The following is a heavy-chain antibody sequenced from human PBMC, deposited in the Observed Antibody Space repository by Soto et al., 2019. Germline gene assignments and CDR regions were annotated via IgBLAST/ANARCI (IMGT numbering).Heavy chain of an antibody. CDR1: GFIVSSKY. D-gene: IGHD2-8*02. CDR3: TIYTGYGMDV. V-gene: IGHV3-53*02. Sequence: EVQMVETGGGLSQPGGSLRLSCAVSGFIVSSKYMPWVRQAPGNGLEWVSVLYTGGSTHYADSARGRFTISRDSSKNTLYLQMNSLRAEDADVYYCTIYTGYGMDVWGQWTTVTVSS. J-gene: IGHJ6*02. CDR2: LYTGGST.